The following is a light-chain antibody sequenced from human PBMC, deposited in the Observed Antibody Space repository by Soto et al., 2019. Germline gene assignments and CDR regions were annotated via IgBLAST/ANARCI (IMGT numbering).Light chain of an antibody. Sequence: EIVLTQSPGTLSLSPGERATLSCRASQSITASYLAWYQQKPGRTPRLLIHDISRRATGTPDRFSGSGSGTDFTLPISRLEPEDFAVYYCQQYGNSPWAFGQGTKVEV. CDR1: QSITASY. CDR2: DIS. CDR3: QQYGNSPWA. V-gene: IGKV3-20*01. J-gene: IGKJ1*01.